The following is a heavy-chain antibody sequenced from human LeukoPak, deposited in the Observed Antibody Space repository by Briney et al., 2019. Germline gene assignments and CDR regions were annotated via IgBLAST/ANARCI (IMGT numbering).Heavy chain of an antibody. J-gene: IGHJ3*02. V-gene: IGHV1-3*01. CDR1: GYTFTRYA. D-gene: IGHD1-26*01. Sequence: ASVTVSCKASGYTFTRYAMHWVRQAPGQRLEWMGWINAGNGNTKYSQKFQGRVTITRDTSASTAYMELSSLRSEDTAVYYCARDRRELDAFDIWGQGTMVTVSS. CDR3: ARDRRELDAFDI. CDR2: INAGNGNT.